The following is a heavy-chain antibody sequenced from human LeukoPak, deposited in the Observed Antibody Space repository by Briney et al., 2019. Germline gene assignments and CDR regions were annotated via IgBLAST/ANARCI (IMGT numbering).Heavy chain of an antibody. CDR3: TRTQDVTAIDY. CDR1: GGSISSYY. J-gene: IGHJ4*02. CDR2: IYSSGST. Sequence: SETLSLTCTVSGGSISSYYWSWIWQPPGKGREWIGYIYSSGSTNYNPSLRGRVTMSVNTSKNQFSLKLSSVTAADTAVYYCTRTQDVTAIDYWGQRILVTVSS. V-gene: IGHV4-59*01. D-gene: IGHD2-21*02.